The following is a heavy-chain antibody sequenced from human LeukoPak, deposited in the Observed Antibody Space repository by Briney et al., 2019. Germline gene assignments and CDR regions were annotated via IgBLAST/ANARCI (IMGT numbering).Heavy chain of an antibody. D-gene: IGHD5-24*01. V-gene: IGHV1-2*02. J-gene: IGHJ4*02. CDR3: ARGRNIEMTTMSGGSDY. CDR1: GYTFTDYY. CDR2: LNPTSGDT. Sequence: ASVQVSCKASGYTFTDYYMHWVRQAPGQGLEWMGWLNPTSGDTNYAQKFQGRVSMTRDSSISTAYMELSELRSDDTAVYSCARGRNIEMTTMSGGSDYWGQGTLVTVSS.